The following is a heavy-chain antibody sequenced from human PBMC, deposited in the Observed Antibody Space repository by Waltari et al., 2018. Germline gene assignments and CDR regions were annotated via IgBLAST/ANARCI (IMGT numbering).Heavy chain of an antibody. CDR3: ARDSINWFDP. CDR2: LYTSGNT. Sequence: QVQLQESGPGLVKPSETLSLTCTVSGGSISSYSWNWLRQPAGKGLEWIGRLYTSGNTTYSPSLKSRVAMSVDTSKNQFSLKLISVTAADTAVYYCARDSINWFDPWGQGTLVTVSS. V-gene: IGHV4-4*07. CDR1: GGSISSYS. J-gene: IGHJ5*02.